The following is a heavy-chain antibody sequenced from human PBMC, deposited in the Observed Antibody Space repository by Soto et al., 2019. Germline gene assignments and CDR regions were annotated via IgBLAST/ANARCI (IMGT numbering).Heavy chain of an antibody. D-gene: IGHD3-16*02. CDR3: ARVSQSFIEYFQH. CDR1: GFTFSSYE. Sequence: GGSLRLSCAASGFTFSSYEMIWVRQAPGKGLEWVSYISGSGYTSDGGPTIHYADSVKGRFTISRNNAKNSLYLQMNSLRVEDTAVYYCARVSQSFIEYFQHWGQGTLVTVSS. J-gene: IGHJ1*01. V-gene: IGHV3-48*03. CDR2: ISGSGYTSDGGPTI.